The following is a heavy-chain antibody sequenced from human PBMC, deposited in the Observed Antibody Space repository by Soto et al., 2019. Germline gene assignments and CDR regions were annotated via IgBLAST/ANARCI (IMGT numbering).Heavy chain of an antibody. Sequence: EVQLVESGGGLVQPGGSLRLSCVASGFTFSIYEMNWVRQAPGKGLEWVSYISSSASSIDYADSVKGRFTISRDNAMNSLYLQMNSLRVEDTAVYYCARDGSLTPTGVFVYWGQGTLVTVSS. CDR1: GFTFSIYE. CDR2: ISSSASSI. V-gene: IGHV3-48*03. D-gene: IGHD1-1*01. J-gene: IGHJ4*02. CDR3: ARDGSLTPTGVFVY.